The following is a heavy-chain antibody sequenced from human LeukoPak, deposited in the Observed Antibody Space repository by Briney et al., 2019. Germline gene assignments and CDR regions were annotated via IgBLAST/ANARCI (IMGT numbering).Heavy chain of an antibody. Sequence: GGSLRLSCAASGSTFSSYGMHWVRQAPGKGLEWVAFIRYDGSNKYYADSVKGRFTISRDNSKNTLYLRMNSLRAEDTAVYYCAKAGWGVVPESYDAFDIWGQGTMVTVSS. CDR2: IRYDGSNK. CDR3: AKAGWGVVPESYDAFDI. D-gene: IGHD2-2*01. J-gene: IGHJ3*02. CDR1: GSTFSSYG. V-gene: IGHV3-30*02.